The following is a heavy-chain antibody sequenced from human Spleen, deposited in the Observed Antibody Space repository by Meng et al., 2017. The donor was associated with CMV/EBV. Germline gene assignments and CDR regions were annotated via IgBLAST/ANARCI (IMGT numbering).Heavy chain of an antibody. CDR2: IYHGGDT. V-gene: IGHV4-4*02. CDR1: GGSISSMDW. J-gene: IGHJ4*02. Sequence: QLQGPVRGLGRPSGTLSLPCCVSGGSISSMDWWSWVPQPPGKGLEWMGEIYHGGDTNYNPPLKSLVTIAIDRSKNQSARKLSSVTAADTAVYYCASWIYSCGWQWGQGTLVTVSS. D-gene: IGHD6-19*01. CDR3: ASWIYSCGWQ.